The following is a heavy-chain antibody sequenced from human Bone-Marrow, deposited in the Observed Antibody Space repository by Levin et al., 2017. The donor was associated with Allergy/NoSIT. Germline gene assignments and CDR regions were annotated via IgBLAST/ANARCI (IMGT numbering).Heavy chain of an antibody. CDR1: GGSISSSSYY. J-gene: IGHJ4*02. Sequence: SETLSLTCTVSGGSISSSSYYWGWIRQPPGKGLEWIGSIYYSGSTYYNPSLKSRVTISVDTSKNQFSLKPSSVTAADTAVYYCARRPAGFRESSPFDYWGQGTLVTVSS. V-gene: IGHV4-39*01. CDR3: ARRPAGFRESSPFDY. D-gene: IGHD3-10*01. CDR2: IYYSGST.